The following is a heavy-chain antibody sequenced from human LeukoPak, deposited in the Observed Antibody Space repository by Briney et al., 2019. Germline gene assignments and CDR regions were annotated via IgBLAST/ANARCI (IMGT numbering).Heavy chain of an antibody. Sequence: SETLSLTCTVSGGSLTNYFWSWIRQPPGTGLEWIGYIHSSGSSYYNPSFNSRVTTSVDTSKNQFSLNLNSVTAADTAVYYCARHPGGNDAHRFDYWGQGFLVTVSS. CDR2: IHSSGSS. D-gene: IGHD4-23*01. J-gene: IGHJ4*02. V-gene: IGHV4-59*08. CDR3: ARHPGGNDAHRFDY. CDR1: GGSLTNYF.